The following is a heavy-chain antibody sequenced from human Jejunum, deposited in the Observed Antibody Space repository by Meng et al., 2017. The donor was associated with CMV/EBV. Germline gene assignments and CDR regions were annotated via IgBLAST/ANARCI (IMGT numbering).Heavy chain of an antibody. CDR2: IHSGGNT. D-gene: IGHD2-2*02. Sequence: TVSSNYMTWVRQAPGKGLEWVSAIHSGGNTYYPDSVKGRFTIPRDNSKNTLYLQMNSLRAEDTAVYFCARKGYCSGTDCYRAFDIWGHGTMVTVSS. CDR1: TVSSNY. J-gene: IGHJ3*02. V-gene: IGHV3-66*02. CDR3: ARKGYCSGTDCYRAFDI.